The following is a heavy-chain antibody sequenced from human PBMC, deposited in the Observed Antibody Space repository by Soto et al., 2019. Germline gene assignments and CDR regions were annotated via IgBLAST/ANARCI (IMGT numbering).Heavy chain of an antibody. D-gene: IGHD3-10*01. CDR1: GFTFSSFW. CDR3: ARGGVGSFDY. V-gene: IGHV3-74*01. J-gene: IGHJ4*02. Sequence: GGSLRLSCAASGFTFSSFWMHWVRQVTGQGLVWISHITKDGSSISYADSVKGRFTISRDNAKNTVYLQMNGLRAEDTAVYHCARGGVGSFDYWAQGSLVTVS. CDR2: ITKDGSSI.